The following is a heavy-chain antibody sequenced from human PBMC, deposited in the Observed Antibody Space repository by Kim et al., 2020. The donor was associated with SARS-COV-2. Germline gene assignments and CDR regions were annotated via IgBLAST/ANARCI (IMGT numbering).Heavy chain of an antibody. CDR3: ARGDSFRDY. V-gene: IGHV4-34*01. CDR2: INHSGST. D-gene: IGHD2-15*01. CDR1: GGSFSGYY. Sequence: SETLSLTCAVYGGSFSGYYWSWIRQPPGKGLEWIGEINHSGSTNYNPSLKSRVTISVDTSKNQFSLKLSSVTAADTAVYYCARGDSFRDYWGQGTLVTVSS. J-gene: IGHJ4*02.